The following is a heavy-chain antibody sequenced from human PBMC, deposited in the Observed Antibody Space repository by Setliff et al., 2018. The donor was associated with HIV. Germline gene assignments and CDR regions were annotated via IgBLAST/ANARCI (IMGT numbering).Heavy chain of an antibody. CDR2: IYSTGST. J-gene: IGHJ4*02. Sequence: LSLTCTVSGPSINIHYWSWIRQSPGKGFEWIGCIYSTGSTNYNPSLQSRVTISMVASRNQFSLKVTSVTAADTAVYYCAKGAGFYGDYTFDHWGQGRQVTVSS. CDR3: AKGAGFYGDYTFDH. D-gene: IGHD4-17*01. V-gene: IGHV4-59*11. CDR1: GPSINIHY.